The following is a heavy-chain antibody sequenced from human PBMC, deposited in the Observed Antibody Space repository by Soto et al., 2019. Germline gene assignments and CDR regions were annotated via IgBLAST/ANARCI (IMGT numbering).Heavy chain of an antibody. CDR3: ARTPDH. J-gene: IGHJ4*02. CDR2: IYYSGST. Sequence: SETLSLTCTVSGGSISSGGYYWSWIRQHPGKGLEWIGYIYYSGSTYYKQSLKSRITISVDTSKNQFSLKLSSVTAADTALYYCARTPDHWGQGTLVTVS. D-gene: IGHD2-15*01. CDR1: GGSISSGGYY. V-gene: IGHV4-31*03.